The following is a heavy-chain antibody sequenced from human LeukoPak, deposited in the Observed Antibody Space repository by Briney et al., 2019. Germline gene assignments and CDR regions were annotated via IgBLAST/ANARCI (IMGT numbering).Heavy chain of an antibody. CDR1: GFTFSSYR. D-gene: IGHD3-3*01. CDR3: ARACPLSGFCSGYSPPNWFDP. Sequence: GGSLRLSCAGSGFTFSSYRMKGVRQAPGKGLEWVSFISRSSSYIDYGDSVKGRFTICRDNGKNSLDLQMKSLRAGELDVDYCARACPLSGFCSGYSPPNWFDPWGQGTLVTVSS. V-gene: IGHV3-21*01. CDR2: ISRSSSYI. J-gene: IGHJ5*02.